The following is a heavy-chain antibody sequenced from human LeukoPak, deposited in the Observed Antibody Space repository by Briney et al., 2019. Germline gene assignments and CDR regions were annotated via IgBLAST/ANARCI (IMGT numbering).Heavy chain of an antibody. CDR1: GGSVSSNSAA. J-gene: IGHJ4*02. CDR2: TYYRSKWYN. D-gene: IGHD6-19*01. Sequence: SQTLSPTCAISGGSVSSNSAAWNWIRQSPSRGLEWLGRTYYRSKWYNDYAVSVKSRITINPDTSKNQFSLQLNSVTPEDTAVYYCARGGHSSGWYYFDYWGQGTLVTVSS. CDR3: ARGGHSSGWYYFDY. V-gene: IGHV6-1*01.